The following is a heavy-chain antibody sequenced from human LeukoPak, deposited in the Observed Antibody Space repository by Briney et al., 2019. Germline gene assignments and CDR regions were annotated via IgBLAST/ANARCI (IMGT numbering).Heavy chain of an antibody. CDR1: AYTFTSFG. D-gene: IGHD6-13*01. V-gene: IGHV1-18*01. CDR3: ARDQMNIAAAGAYFDY. J-gene: IGHJ4*02. Sequence: ASVKVSCKASAYTFTSFGISWVRQAPGQGLEWMGWIGAYNGNTKYGQKLQGRVTMTTDTSTSTAYLELRSLRSDNAAVYYCARDQMNIAAAGAYFDYWGQGTLVTVSS. CDR2: IGAYNGNT.